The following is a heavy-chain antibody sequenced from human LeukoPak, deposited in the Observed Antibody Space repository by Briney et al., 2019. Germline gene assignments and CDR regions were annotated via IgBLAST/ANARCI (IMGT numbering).Heavy chain of an antibody. Sequence: ASVKVSCKASGYTFTGYYMHWVRQAPGQGLEWMGWINPNSGGTNYAQKFQGWVTMTRDTSISTAYMELRSLRSDDTAVYYCARDLYSGSYYDYWGQGTLVTVSS. V-gene: IGHV1-2*04. J-gene: IGHJ4*02. CDR1: GYTFTGYY. CDR2: INPNSGGT. CDR3: ARDLYSGSYYDY. D-gene: IGHD1-26*01.